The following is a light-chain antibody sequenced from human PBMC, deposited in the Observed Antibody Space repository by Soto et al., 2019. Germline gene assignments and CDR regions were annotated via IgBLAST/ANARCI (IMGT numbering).Light chain of an antibody. V-gene: IGKV1-13*02. Sequence: IQLTQSPSTLSASVRDRVTITCRASQGIGTALAWYHQRPGNSPDLLDYDASTLQSGVPSRFSGSGSETAFILTISGLQPEDFGHYYCQQFNTMPLTFGGGTRVEIK. CDR2: DAS. J-gene: IGKJ4*01. CDR1: QGIGTA. CDR3: QQFNTMPLT.